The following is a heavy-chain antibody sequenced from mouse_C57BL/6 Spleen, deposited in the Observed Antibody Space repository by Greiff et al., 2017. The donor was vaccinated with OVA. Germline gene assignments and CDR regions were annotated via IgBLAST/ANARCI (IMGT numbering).Heavy chain of an antibody. CDR1: GFNIKDYY. Sequence: VQLQQSGAELVKPGASVKLSCTASGFNIKDYYMHWVKQRTEQGLEWIGRIDPEDGETKYAPKFQGKATITVDTSSNTAYLQLSSLTSEDAAVYYCARESSQLRPSFDYWGQGTTLTVSS. J-gene: IGHJ2*01. CDR3: ARESSQLRPSFDY. D-gene: IGHD3-2*02. CDR2: IDPEDGET. V-gene: IGHV14-2*01.